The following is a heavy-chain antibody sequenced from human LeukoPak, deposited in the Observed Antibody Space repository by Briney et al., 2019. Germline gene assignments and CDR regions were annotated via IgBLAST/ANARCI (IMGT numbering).Heavy chain of an antibody. CDR2: ISSTSSYI. J-gene: IGHJ5*02. Sequence: GGSLRLSCAASGFTFSDYSMHWVRQAPGKGLEWVSCISSTSSYIYYADSVRGRFTISRDNAKNSLYLQMNSLRAEDTAVYYCARGQLRQTGWFDPWGQGTLVTVSS. CDR1: GFTFSDYS. CDR3: ARGQLRQTGWFDP. V-gene: IGHV3-21*01. D-gene: IGHD5-18*01.